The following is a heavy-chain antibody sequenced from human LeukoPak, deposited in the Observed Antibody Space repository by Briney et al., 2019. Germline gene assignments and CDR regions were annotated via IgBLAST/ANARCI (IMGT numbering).Heavy chain of an antibody. CDR1: GFTFSTYW. CDR2: IKQDESEK. D-gene: IGHD5-12*01. CDR3: VRVANGATFDY. V-gene: IGHV3-7*01. Sequence: TGGSLRLSCAASGFTFSTYWMGWVRQAPGKGLEWVANIKQDESEKYYVDSVKGRFTISRDNAKNALYLQMNSLRAEDTAVYYCVRVANGATFDYWGQGTLVTVSS. J-gene: IGHJ4*02.